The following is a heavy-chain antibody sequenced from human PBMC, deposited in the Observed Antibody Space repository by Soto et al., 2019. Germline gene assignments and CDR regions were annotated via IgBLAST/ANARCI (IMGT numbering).Heavy chain of an antibody. V-gene: IGHV1-69*13. Sequence: SVKVSGKASGGTFIIYVFSLLRQAPVQGPEWIGGIIPILTTPNYAQKFHGRVTIVADESTTTVYMELSSLKSEDTAVYYCATSVGIAPTGEDGMDVWGQGTSVTVSS. J-gene: IGHJ6*02. CDR2: IIPILTTP. CDR3: ATSVGIAPTGEDGMDV. D-gene: IGHD2-8*02. CDR1: GGTFIIYV.